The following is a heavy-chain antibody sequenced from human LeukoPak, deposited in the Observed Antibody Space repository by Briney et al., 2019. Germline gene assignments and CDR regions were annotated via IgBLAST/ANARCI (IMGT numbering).Heavy chain of an antibody. CDR1: GFTFSSYG. D-gene: IGHD3-10*02. Sequence: GGSLRLSCAASGFTFSSYGMHWVRQAPGKGLEWVAFIRYDGSNKYYADSVKGRFTISRDNSKNTLYLQMNSLRAEDTAVYYCARDHMFLGYFDYWGQGTLVTVSS. V-gene: IGHV3-30*02. CDR2: IRYDGSNK. CDR3: ARDHMFLGYFDY. J-gene: IGHJ4*02.